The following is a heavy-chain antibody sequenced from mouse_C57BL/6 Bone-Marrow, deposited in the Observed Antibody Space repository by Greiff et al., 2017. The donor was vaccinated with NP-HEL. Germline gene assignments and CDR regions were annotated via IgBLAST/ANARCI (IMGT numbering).Heavy chain of an antibody. V-gene: IGHV1-55*01. CDR2: IYPGSGST. D-gene: IGHD3-2*02. CDR3: ALDSSGYNAMDY. J-gene: IGHJ4*01. CDR1: GYTFTSYW. Sequence: QVQLQQPGAELVKPGASVKMSCKASGYTFTSYWITWVKQRPGQGLEWIGDIYPGSGSTNYNEKFKSKATRTVDTSSSTAYMQLSSLTSEDSAVYYCALDSSGYNAMDYWGQGTSVTVSS.